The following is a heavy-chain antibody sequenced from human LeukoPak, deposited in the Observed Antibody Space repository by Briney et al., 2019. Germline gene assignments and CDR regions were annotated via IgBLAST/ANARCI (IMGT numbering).Heavy chain of an antibody. Sequence: GGSLRLSCAASGFTFSSYSMNWVRQAPGKGLEWVSSISSSSSYIYYADSVKGRFTISRDNAKNSLYLQMNSLRAEDTAVYYCARDDIVVVPAAQRDYYYYMDVWGKETTVTVSS. CDR3: ARDDIVVVPAAQRDYYYYMDV. J-gene: IGHJ6*03. CDR1: GFTFSSYS. CDR2: ISSSSSYI. D-gene: IGHD2-2*01. V-gene: IGHV3-21*01.